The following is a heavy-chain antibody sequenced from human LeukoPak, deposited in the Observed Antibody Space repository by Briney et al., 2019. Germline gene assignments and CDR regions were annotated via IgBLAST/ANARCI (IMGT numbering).Heavy chain of an antibody. Sequence: PSETLSLTCAVYAGSFSGYYWSWIRQPPGKGLEWIGEINHSGSTNYNPSLKSRVTISVDTSKNQFSLKLSSVTAADTAVYYCARARGDYVLLSAFDIWGQGTMVTVSS. J-gene: IGHJ3*02. D-gene: IGHD2-21*02. CDR2: INHSGST. CDR1: AGSFSGYY. V-gene: IGHV4-34*01. CDR3: ARARGDYVLLSAFDI.